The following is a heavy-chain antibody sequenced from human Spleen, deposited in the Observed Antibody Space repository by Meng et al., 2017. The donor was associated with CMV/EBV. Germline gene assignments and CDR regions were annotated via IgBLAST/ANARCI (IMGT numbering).Heavy chain of an antibody. CDR2: IRSKSYGGTT. Sequence: GESLKISCASSELTFDDYAMHWVRQAPGKGLEWVSFIRSKSYGGTTLYAASVKGRFTISRDDSKGVAYLQMNSLRTEDTAIYYCTRTWLTGDTYYFDYWGQGTLVTVSS. D-gene: IGHD7-27*01. CDR1: ELTFDDYA. V-gene: IGHV3-49*04. CDR3: TRTWLTGDTYYFDY. J-gene: IGHJ4*02.